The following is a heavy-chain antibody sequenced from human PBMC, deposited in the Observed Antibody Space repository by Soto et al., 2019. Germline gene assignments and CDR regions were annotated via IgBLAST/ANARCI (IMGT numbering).Heavy chain of an antibody. J-gene: IGHJ6*02. CDR2: IIDSGGST. V-gene: IGHV3-23*01. CDR3: AKGRSYYDYYGVDV. CDR1: GFTFSSCA. Sequence: EVQLLESGGGLVQPGGSLRLSCAASGFTFSSCAMGWVRQAPGKGLEWVSDIIDSGGSTYYADSVKGRFTISRDNSKSTLNLQITNLGAEDTAFYYCAKGRSYYDYYGVDVWGQGTTVAVAS.